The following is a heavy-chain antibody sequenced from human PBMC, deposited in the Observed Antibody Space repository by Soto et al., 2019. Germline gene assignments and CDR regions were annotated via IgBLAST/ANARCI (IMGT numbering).Heavy chain of an antibody. CDR2: TYYKSKWFN. V-gene: IGHV6-1*01. CDR1: GDSVSSNSAG. J-gene: IGHJ6*03. CDR3: ARGSWDDVSGHYYMDV. Sequence: QVQLQLSGPGQMEPSQTLSLTCAISGDSVSSNSAGWNWVRQTPSRGLEWLGRTYYKSKWFNNYAVSVKSRITINPDTSQNQFSLHLDSVTPEDTAVYFCARGSWDDVSGHYYMDVWGKGTTVTVSS. D-gene: IGHD5-12*01.